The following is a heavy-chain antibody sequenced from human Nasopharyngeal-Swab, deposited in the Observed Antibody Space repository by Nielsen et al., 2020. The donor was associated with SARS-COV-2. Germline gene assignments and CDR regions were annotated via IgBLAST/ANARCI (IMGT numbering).Heavy chain of an antibody. J-gene: IGHJ3*02. CDR3: ARDIMGDYAAFDI. V-gene: IGHV4-31*02. D-gene: IGHD3-16*01. Sequence: WIRQPPGKGLEWIGYIYYSGSTYYNPSLKSRVTISVDTSKNQFSLKLSSVTAADTAVYYCARDIMGDYAAFDIWGQGTMVTVSS. CDR2: IYYSGST.